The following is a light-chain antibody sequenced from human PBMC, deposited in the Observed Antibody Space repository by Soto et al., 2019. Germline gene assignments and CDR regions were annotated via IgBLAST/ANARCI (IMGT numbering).Light chain of an antibody. CDR3: QQYNNWLWT. CDR1: QSINAH. V-gene: IGKV3-15*01. J-gene: IGKJ1*01. CDR2: GAS. Sequence: EVVMTQSPATLSVSPGERVTLSCRASQSINAHLAWYQQKPGQAPRLLIHGASTRATGIPARFSGSGFGTEFILTIRRLQYEDFAVYYCQQYNNWLWTGGQGTKVEIQ.